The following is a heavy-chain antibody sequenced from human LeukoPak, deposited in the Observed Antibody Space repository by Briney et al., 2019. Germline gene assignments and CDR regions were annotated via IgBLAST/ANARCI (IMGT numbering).Heavy chain of an antibody. V-gene: IGHV4-34*01. CDR3: ARADILTGYYRRLARHNWFDP. CDR1: GGSFSGYY. CDR2: INHSGST. D-gene: IGHD3-9*01. J-gene: IGHJ5*02. Sequence: TSETLSLTCAVYGGSFSGYYWSWIRQPPGKGLEWIGEINHSGSTNYNPSLKSRVTISVDTPKNQFSLKLSSVTAADTAVYYCARADILTGYYRRLARHNWFDPWGQGTLVTVSS.